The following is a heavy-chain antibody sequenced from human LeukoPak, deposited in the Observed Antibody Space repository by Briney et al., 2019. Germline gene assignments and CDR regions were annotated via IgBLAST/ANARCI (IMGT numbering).Heavy chain of an antibody. CDR1: GGSIIKGNYY. CDR3: AKTEDNNYYTWFDP. V-gene: IGHV4-61*02. D-gene: IGHD3-10*01. Sequence: SETLSLTCNVPGGSIIKGNYYWSWIRQPAGKGLEWIGRIYTSGSTNYNPSLKSRVTLSLDTSKNQFSLRLRSVTAADTAVYYCAKTEDNNYYTWFDPWGQGTLVTVSS. CDR2: IYTSGST. J-gene: IGHJ5*02.